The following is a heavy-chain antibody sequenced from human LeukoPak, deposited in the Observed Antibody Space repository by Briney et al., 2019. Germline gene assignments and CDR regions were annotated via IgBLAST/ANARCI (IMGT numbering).Heavy chain of an antibody. V-gene: IGHV3-23*01. D-gene: IGHD3-22*01. CDR3: AKYYDSSGYYLTVVDV. J-gene: IGHJ6*04. Sequence: GGSLRLSCAASGFTFSSYAMSWVRQAPGKGLEWVSAISGSGGSTYYADSVKGRFTISRDNSKNTLYLQMNSLRAEDTAVYYCAKYYDSSGYYLTVVDVWGKGTTVTVSS. CDR1: GFTFSSYA. CDR2: ISGSGGST.